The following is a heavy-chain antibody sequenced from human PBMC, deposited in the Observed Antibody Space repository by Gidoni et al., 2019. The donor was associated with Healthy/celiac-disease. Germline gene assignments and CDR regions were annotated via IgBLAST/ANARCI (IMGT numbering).Heavy chain of an antibody. V-gene: IGHV3-7*01. CDR1: GFTFSSYW. Sequence: EVQLVESGGGLVQPGGSLRLSCAASGFTFSSYWLSWGRQAPGKGLEWVANIKQEGSEKYYVDSVKGRFTISRDNAKNSLYLQMNSLRAEDTAVYYCARGNYGDYVVVRADWFDPWGQGTLVTVSS. D-gene: IGHD4-17*01. CDR2: IKQEGSEK. CDR3: ARGNYGDYVVVRADWFDP. J-gene: IGHJ5*02.